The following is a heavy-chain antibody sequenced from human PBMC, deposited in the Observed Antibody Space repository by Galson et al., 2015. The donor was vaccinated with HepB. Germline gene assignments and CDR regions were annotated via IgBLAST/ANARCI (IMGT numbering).Heavy chain of an antibody. Sequence: SVKVSCKASGYIFTSYDINWVRQATGQGLEWMGWMNPNSGNTGYAQKFQGRVTMTRNTAISTAYMELSSLRSEDTAVYYCVSVQRGDNWNYPVFDDWGQGTLVTVSS. CDR3: VSVQRGDNWNYPVFDD. CDR2: MNPNSGNT. J-gene: IGHJ4*02. V-gene: IGHV1-8*01. CDR1: GYIFTSYD. D-gene: IGHD1-7*01.